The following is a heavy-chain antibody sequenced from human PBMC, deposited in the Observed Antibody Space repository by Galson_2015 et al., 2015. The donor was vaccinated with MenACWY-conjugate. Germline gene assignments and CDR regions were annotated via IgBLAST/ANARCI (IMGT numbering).Heavy chain of an antibody. V-gene: IGHV3-48*04. CDR1: GFNFINHN. J-gene: IGHJ4*02. CDR2: ISTDTSTI. D-gene: IGHD2/OR15-2a*01. CDR3: ARVFFSWSSDY. Sequence: SLRLSCAPSGFNFINHNMNWVRQAPGKGLEWISYISTDTSTIYYADSVKGRFTIFRDNANNLLYLQMNTLSAEDTAVYYCARVFFSWSSDYWGQGTLVSVSS.